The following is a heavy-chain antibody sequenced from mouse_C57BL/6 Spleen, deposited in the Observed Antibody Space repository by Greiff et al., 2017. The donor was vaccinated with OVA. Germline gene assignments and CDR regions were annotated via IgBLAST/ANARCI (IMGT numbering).Heavy chain of an antibody. D-gene: IGHD2-1*01. J-gene: IGHJ1*03. Sequence: VHVKQSGPELVKPGASVKIPCKASGYTFTDYNMDWVKQSHGKSLEWIGDINPNNGGTNYNQKFKGKATLSVDKSSSTAYMWLRGLTARDTAVYYCARSKGNSWYLDVWGTGTTVTVSS. V-gene: IGHV1-18*01. CDR3: ARSKGNSWYLDV. CDR2: INPNNGGT. CDR1: GYTFTDYN.